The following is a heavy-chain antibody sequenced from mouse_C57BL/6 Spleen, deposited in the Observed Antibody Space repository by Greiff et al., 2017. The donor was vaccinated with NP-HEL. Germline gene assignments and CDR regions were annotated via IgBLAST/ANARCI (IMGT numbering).Heavy chain of an antibody. V-gene: IGHV2-2*01. CDR2: IWSGGST. CDR1: GFSLTSYG. D-gene: IGHD2-1*01. Sequence: VQLQQSGPGLVQPSQSLSITCTVSGFSLTSYGVHWVRQSPGKGLEWLGVIWSGGSTDYNAAFISRLSISKDNSKSQVFFKMNSLQADDTAIYYCARGAYGNFAYWGQGTLVTVSA. J-gene: IGHJ3*01. CDR3: ARGAYGNFAY.